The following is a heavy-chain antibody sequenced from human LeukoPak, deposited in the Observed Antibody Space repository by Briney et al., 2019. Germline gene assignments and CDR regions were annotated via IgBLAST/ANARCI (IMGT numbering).Heavy chain of an antibody. D-gene: IGHD3-10*01. V-gene: IGHV1-46*01. CDR2: INPSGGST. J-gene: IGHJ5*02. CDR3: ARDSRSLYGSGSYYNFGGIVDLFDP. CDR1: GGTFSSYA. Sequence: GASVKVSCKASGGTFSSYAISWVRQAPGQGLEWMGIINPSGGSTSYAQKFQGRVTMTRDTSTSTVYMELSSLRSEVTAVYYCARDSRSLYGSGSYYNFGGIVDLFDPWGEGTLVTVSS.